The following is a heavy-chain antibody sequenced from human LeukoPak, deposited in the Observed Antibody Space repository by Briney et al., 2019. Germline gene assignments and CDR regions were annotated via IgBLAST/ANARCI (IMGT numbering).Heavy chain of an antibody. D-gene: IGHD1-26*01. Sequence: VSVKVSCKASGYTFTSYGISWVRQAPGQGLEWMGWISAYNGNTNYAQKLQGRVTMTTDTSTSTAYMELRSLRSDDTAVYYCATNRGSYPRFYYGMDVWGQGATVTVSS. J-gene: IGHJ6*02. CDR3: ATNRGSYPRFYYGMDV. CDR1: GYTFTSYG. CDR2: ISAYNGNT. V-gene: IGHV1-18*01.